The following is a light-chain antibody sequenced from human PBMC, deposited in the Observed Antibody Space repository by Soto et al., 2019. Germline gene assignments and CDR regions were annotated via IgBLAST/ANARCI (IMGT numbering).Light chain of an antibody. Sequence: DIPMTQSPSTLSASVGDRVTITCRASQTISTLLAWYQQRPGKAPNLLIYKASSLESGVPSRFSGSGSGTEFTLTISSLQPDDFATYFCQPYSTYPWTFGQGTKVEVK. J-gene: IGKJ1*01. CDR3: QPYSTYPWT. CDR2: KAS. CDR1: QTISTL. V-gene: IGKV1-5*03.